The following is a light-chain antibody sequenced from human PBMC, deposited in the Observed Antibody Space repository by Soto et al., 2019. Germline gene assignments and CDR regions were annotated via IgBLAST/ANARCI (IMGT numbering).Light chain of an antibody. CDR1: QSVNTNY. Sequence: EIGLTQSPGTLSLSPGERATLSCRASQSVNTNYLAWYQQKSGQAPRLLIYGASSRATGIPDRFSGSGSGTDFTLTISRLEPEDFAAYFCQQYGSSPTTFGQGTRLEIK. CDR3: QQYGSSPTT. CDR2: GAS. V-gene: IGKV3-20*01. J-gene: IGKJ5*01.